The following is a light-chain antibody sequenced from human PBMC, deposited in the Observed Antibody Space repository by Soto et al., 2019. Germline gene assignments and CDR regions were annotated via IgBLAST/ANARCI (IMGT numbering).Light chain of an antibody. CDR1: ESVSSY. V-gene: IGKV3-11*01. CDR3: QQGTNWPLT. Sequence: ETVLTQSPATLSLSPGERATLSCRASESVSSYLAWYQHKPGQAPRLLIYGASNRATGIPARFSGSGSGTDFTLTISSLEPEAFAVYYCQQGTNWPLTFGGGTKVEIK. CDR2: GAS. J-gene: IGKJ4*01.